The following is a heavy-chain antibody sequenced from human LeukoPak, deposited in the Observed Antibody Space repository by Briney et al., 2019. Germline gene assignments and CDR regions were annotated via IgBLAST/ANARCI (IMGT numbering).Heavy chain of an antibody. J-gene: IGHJ5*02. Sequence: SETLSLTCTVSGGSISNYYWSWIRQPPGKGLEWIGYIYYSGGTNYNPSLRGRVTMSVDRSKNQFSLKLSSVTAADTAVYYCACTPGIAAAVSSWFDPWGQGTLVTVSS. V-gene: IGHV4-59*12. CDR1: GGSISNYY. D-gene: IGHD6-13*01. CDR3: ACTPGIAAAVSSWFDP. CDR2: IYYSGGT.